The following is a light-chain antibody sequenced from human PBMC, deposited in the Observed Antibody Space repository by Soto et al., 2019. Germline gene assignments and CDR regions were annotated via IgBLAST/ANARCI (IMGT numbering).Light chain of an antibody. CDR3: QQYSSLYT. CDR2: KAS. Sequence: DIQMTQSPSTLSASVGDSVTITCRASQSISSWLAWYQQKPGKAPKLLIYKASSLESGVPSRFSGSGSGTEFTLTISSLQPDDSATYYCQQYSSLYTFGQGTRLEIK. J-gene: IGKJ2*01. CDR1: QSISSW. V-gene: IGKV1-5*03.